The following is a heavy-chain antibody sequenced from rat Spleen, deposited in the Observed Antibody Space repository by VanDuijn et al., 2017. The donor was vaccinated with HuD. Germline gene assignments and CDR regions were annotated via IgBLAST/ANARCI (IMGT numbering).Heavy chain of an antibody. CDR3: ARVGGLRNWFAY. D-gene: IGHD4-3*01. J-gene: IGHJ3*01. CDR1: GFTFSDFD. Sequence: EVRLVESGGGLVQPGRSLKLSCAASGFTFSDFDMAWVRQAPTKGLEWVASISTGGDDTYYRDSVKGRFTISRDDEESTLYLQMDSLRSEDTATYFGARVGGLRNWFAYWGQGTLVTVSS. V-gene: IGHV5S23*01. CDR2: ISTGGDDT.